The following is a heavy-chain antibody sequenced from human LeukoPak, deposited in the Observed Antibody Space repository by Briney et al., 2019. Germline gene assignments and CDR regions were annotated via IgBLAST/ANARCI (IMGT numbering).Heavy chain of an antibody. CDR1: GFTFDDYG. J-gene: IGHJ4*02. Sequence: PGGSLRLSCAASGFTFDDYGMSWVRQAPGKGLEWVSGINWNGGSTGYADSVKGRFTISRDNAKNSLYLQMNSLRAEDTAVYYCAKDFVRGYSYGPDLGYWGQGTLVTVSS. CDR3: AKDFVRGYSYGPDLGY. D-gene: IGHD5-18*01. CDR2: INWNGGST. V-gene: IGHV3-20*04.